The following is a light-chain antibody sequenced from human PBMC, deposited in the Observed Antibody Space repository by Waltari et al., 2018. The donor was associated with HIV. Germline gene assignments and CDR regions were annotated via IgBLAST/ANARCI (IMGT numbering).Light chain of an antibody. Sequence: QLVLTQSPSASASLGASVKLTCTLSSGHSNYAIACHQQQPEKGPRYLMKFNSDGSHSKGDGIPYRFSGSSSGADRYLTISSLQSEDEADYYCQTWGTGSLVFGGGTKLTVL. CDR1: SGHSNYA. J-gene: IGLJ3*02. CDR3: QTWGTGSLV. CDR2: FNSDGSH. V-gene: IGLV4-69*01.